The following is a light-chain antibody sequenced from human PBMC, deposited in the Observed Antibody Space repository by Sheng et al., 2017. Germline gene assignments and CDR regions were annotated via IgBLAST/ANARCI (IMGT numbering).Light chain of an antibody. V-gene: IGLV1-51*01. CDR3: ATWDGALSAVV. CDR1: SSNIGNNY. Sequence: QSVLTQPPSASAAPGQRVTISCSGTSSNIGNNYVSWYQQLPGSAPKLLIYDNNKRPSGIPDRFSGSKSGTSATLGVTGLQTGDEADYYCATWDGALSAVVFGGGTKLDRP. J-gene: IGLJ2*01. CDR2: DNN.